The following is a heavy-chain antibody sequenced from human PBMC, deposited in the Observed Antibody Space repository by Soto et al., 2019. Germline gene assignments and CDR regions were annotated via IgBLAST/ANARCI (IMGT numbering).Heavy chain of an antibody. J-gene: IGHJ5*02. CDR3: ARALASPLMSWFDP. Sequence: GASVKVSCKASGYTFTGYYMHWVRQAPGQGLEWMGWINPNSDGTNYAQKFQGRVTMTRDTSISTAYMELSRLRSDDTAVYYCARALASPLMSWFDPWGQGTLVTVSS. D-gene: IGHD2-8*01. V-gene: IGHV1-2*02. CDR1: GYTFTGYY. CDR2: INPNSDGT.